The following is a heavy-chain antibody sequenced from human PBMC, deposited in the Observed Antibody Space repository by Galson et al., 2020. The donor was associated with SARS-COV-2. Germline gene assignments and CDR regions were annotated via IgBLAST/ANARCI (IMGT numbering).Heavy chain of an antibody. D-gene: IGHD3-22*01. V-gene: IGHV1-69*02. Sequence: SVKVSCKASGGPFSNYTISWVRQAPGQGLEWMGRVIPMLALANYAQKFQGRVTITADKSTTTVYMELSSLRSDDTAVYYCARAKGDYYDSSGSYTLDYAFNIWGQGTTGSVSS. J-gene: IGHJ3*02. CDR3: ARAKGDYYDSSGSYTLDYAFNI. CDR2: VIPMLALA. CDR1: GGPFSNYT.